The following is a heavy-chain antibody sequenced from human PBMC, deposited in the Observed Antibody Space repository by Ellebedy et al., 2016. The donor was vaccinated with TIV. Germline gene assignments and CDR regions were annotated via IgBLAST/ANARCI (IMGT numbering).Heavy chain of an antibody. CDR2: ISTYNGDT. V-gene: IGHV1-18*04. CDR1: GYTFTSYY. D-gene: IGHD3-10*01. CDR3: ARLVRGIGNYFDY. Sequence: ASVKVSCXASGYTFTSYYMHWVRQAPGQGLEWMGWISTYNGDTNYAQKLQGRVTMTTDTSTNTVYMDLTNLRSDDTAVYFCARLVRGIGNYFDYWGQGTLVSVSS. J-gene: IGHJ4*02.